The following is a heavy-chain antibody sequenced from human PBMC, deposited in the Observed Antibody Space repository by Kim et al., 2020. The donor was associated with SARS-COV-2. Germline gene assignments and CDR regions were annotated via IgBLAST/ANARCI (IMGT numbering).Heavy chain of an antibody. CDR3: AKEDAVAVAGGFDC. J-gene: IGHJ4*02. D-gene: IGHD6-19*01. Sequence: GGSLRLSCAVSGFPFSIYCVDWDRQAPVKGLEWVAVISYDGKKNDYGEAVKGRFTITRDNSKNTLDLQIHSLRVEDTAVYYCAKEDAVAVAGGFDCWGQGTLVTVS. CDR2: ISYDGKKN. CDR1: GFPFSIYC. V-gene: IGHV3-30*18.